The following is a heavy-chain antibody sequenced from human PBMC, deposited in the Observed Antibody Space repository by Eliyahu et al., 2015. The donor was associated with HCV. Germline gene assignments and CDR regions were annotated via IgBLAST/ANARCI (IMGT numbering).Heavy chain of an antibody. J-gene: IGHJ4*02. Sequence: QVQLVQSGAEVKKPGASVKVSCKASGYTFTGYYMHWVRQAPGQGLEWMGWINPNSGGTNYAQKFQGWVTMTRDTSISTAYMELSRLRSXDTAVYYCAREWEYSGSWETYFDYWGQGTLVTVSS. CDR3: AREWEYSGSWETYFDY. CDR2: INPNSGGT. CDR1: GYTFTGYY. D-gene: IGHD1-26*01. V-gene: IGHV1-2*04.